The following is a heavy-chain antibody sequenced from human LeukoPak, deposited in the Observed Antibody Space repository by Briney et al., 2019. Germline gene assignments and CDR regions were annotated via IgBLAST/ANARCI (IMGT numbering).Heavy chain of an antibody. V-gene: IGHV3-30-3*01. Sequence: PGGSLRLSCAASGFTFSCYAMHWVRQAPGKGLGWVAVISYDGSNKYYADSVKGRFTISRDNSKNTLYLQMNSLRAEDTAVYYCARSGDYLGAEYFQHWGQGTLVTVSS. D-gene: IGHD3-16*01. CDR2: ISYDGSNK. J-gene: IGHJ1*01. CDR1: GFTFSCYA. CDR3: ARSGDYLGAEYFQH.